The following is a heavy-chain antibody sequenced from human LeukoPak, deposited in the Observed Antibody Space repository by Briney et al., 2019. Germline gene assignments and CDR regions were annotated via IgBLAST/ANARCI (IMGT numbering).Heavy chain of an antibody. J-gene: IGHJ5*02. CDR3: AATSIIFNWFDP. V-gene: IGHV1-69*05. CDR1: GGSFGDFA. D-gene: IGHD1-14*01. Sequence: SVTVSCKASGGSFGDFAIIWVRQAPGHGLEWMGRSVPMSDTKDYAQKFQGRVTFTTDESTTTAHMELSNLSPEDTAVYYCAATSIIFNWFDPWGQGTLVTVSS. CDR2: SVPMSDTK.